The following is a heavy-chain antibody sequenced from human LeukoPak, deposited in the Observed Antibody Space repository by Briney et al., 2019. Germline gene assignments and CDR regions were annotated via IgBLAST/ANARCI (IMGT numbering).Heavy chain of an antibody. Sequence: GGSLRLSCAASGFIFSSYAMSWVRLGPGKGLEWVSVISGSGGRTDYADYVKGRFTISRDNSKNTLYLQMNSLRAEDTAVYYCAKTALAVAGIVPVESELDYWGQGTLVTVSS. CDR1: GFIFSSYA. CDR3: AKTALAVAGIVPVESELDY. D-gene: IGHD6-19*01. V-gene: IGHV3-23*01. J-gene: IGHJ4*02. CDR2: ISGSGGRT.